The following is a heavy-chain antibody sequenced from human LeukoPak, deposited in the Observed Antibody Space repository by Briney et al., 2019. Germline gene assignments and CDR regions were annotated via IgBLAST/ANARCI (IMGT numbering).Heavy chain of an antibody. CDR2: LDSGGSA. D-gene: IGHD2-15*01. J-gene: IGHJ4*02. Sequence: GGSLRLSCAASGFTVSDNYMSWFRQAPGKGLEWLSVLDSGGSAIYADSVRGRFTVSRDNSKNTLHLQMDSLTIEDSALYYCARDHVVASGAVAYWGQGTLVTVSS. V-gene: IGHV3-53*01. CDR1: GFTVSDNY. CDR3: ARDHVVASGAVAY.